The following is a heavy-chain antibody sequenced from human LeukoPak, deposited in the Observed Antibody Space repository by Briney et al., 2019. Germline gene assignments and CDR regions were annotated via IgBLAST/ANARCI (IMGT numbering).Heavy chain of an antibody. CDR3: AREPNLEPLSAFDI. CDR1: GGSISSYY. V-gene: IGHV4-4*08. J-gene: IGHJ3*02. Sequence: SETLSLTCTVSGGSISSYYWNWIRQPPGRGLEWIGYIYSSGSTNYNPSLKSRVTISVDTSKNQFSLKLSSVTAADTAVYYCAREPNLEPLSAFDIWGQGTMVTVSS. CDR2: IYSSGST. D-gene: IGHD3-3*01.